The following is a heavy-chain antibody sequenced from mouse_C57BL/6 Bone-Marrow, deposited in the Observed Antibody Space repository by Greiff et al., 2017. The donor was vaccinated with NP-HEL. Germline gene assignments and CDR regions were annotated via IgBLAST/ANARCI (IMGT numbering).Heavy chain of an antibody. CDR1: GYTFTSYW. V-gene: IGHV1-55*01. CDR3: STLYSYCSSLYFDY. Sequence: QVQLQQPGAELVKPGASVKMSCKASGYTFTSYWITWVKQRPGQGLEWIGDIYPGSGSTNYNEKFKSKATLTVDTSSSTAYMQLSSLTSEDSSFYYCSTLYSYCSSLYFDYWCQGTTLTVSS. CDR2: IYPGSGST. J-gene: IGHJ2*01. D-gene: IGHD1-1*01.